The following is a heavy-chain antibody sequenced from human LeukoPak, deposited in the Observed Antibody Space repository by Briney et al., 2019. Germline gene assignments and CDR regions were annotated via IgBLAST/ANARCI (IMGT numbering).Heavy chain of an antibody. D-gene: IGHD3-16*01. Sequence: PGGSLRLSCAASGFTFSSYWMHWVRQAPGKGLVWVSRINSDGSSTSYADSVKGRFTISRDNAKNTLYLQMNSLRAEDTAVYYCARDNTYYDYSPLPNYWGQGTLVTVSS. J-gene: IGHJ4*02. V-gene: IGHV3-74*01. CDR3: ARDNTYYDYSPLPNY. CDR1: GFTFSSYW. CDR2: INSDGSST.